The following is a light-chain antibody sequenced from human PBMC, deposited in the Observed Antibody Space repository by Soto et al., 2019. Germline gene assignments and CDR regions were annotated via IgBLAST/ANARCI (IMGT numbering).Light chain of an antibody. CDR1: QGIGSL. Sequence: DIQLTQSPSFLSASVGDRVTITCRASQGIGSLLAWYQQKPGKAPKLLIHTASTLQSGVPSRFSGSGSGTEFPLTISSLQPEDFATYYCQHRHSYPITFGQGTRLEIK. CDR2: TAS. V-gene: IGKV1-9*01. CDR3: QHRHSYPIT. J-gene: IGKJ5*01.